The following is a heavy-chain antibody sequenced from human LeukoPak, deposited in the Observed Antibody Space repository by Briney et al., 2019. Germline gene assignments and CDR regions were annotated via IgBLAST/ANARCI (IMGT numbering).Heavy chain of an antibody. V-gene: IGHV3-53*01. CDR1: GFALSNNW. J-gene: IGHJ4*02. Sequence: GGSLRLSCAASGFALSNNWMHWVRQAPGKGLEWVSVIYSGGSTYYADSVKGRFTISRDNSKNTLYLQMNSLRAEDTAVYYCARDWPNLHYWGQGTLVTVSS. CDR2: IYSGGST. CDR3: ARDWPNLHY.